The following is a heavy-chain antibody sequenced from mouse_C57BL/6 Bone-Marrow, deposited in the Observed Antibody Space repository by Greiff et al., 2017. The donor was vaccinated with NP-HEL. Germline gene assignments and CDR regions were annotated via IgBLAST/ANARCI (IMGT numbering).Heavy chain of an antibody. V-gene: IGHV5-17*01. CDR2: ISSGSSTI. D-gene: IGHD1-1*01. Sequence: EVQVVESGGGLVKPGGSLKLSCAASGFTFSDYGMHWVRQAPEKGLEWVAYISSGSSTIYYADTVKGRFTISRDNAKNTLFLQMTSLRSEDTAMYYCARGTTVVPRRPDWYFDVWGTGTTVTVSS. CDR3: ARGTTVVPRRPDWYFDV. J-gene: IGHJ1*03. CDR1: GFTFSDYG.